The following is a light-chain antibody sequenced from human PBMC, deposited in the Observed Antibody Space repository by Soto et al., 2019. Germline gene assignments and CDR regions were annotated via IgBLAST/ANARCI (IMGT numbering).Light chain of an antibody. Sequence: EIVMTQSPATLSVSPGERATLSCRARQSVSGNLAWYQQKPGQAPRLLIYGASTRATGIPARFSGSGSGTEFTLTISSLQSEDFAVYYCQQYNNWPPLTFGGGTKVEIK. CDR2: GAS. CDR3: QQYNNWPPLT. J-gene: IGKJ4*01. CDR1: QSVSGN. V-gene: IGKV3-15*01.